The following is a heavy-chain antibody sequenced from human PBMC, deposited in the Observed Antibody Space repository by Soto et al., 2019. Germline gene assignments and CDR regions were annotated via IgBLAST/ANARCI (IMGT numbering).Heavy chain of an antibody. CDR1: GFPFSIYA. V-gene: IGHV3-23*01. J-gene: IGHJ4*02. CDR3: AKDVPDIVVVPAATFFDY. CDR2: ISGSGGST. D-gene: IGHD2-2*01. Sequence: GGSLRLSCAASGFPFSIYAMSWVRQALGKGLEWVSAISGSGGSTYYADSVKGRFTISRDNSKNTLYLQMNSLRAEDTAVYYCAKDVPDIVVVPAATFFDYWGQGTLVTVSS.